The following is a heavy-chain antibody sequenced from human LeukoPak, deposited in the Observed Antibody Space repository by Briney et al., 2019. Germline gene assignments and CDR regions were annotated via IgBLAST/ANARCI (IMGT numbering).Heavy chain of an antibody. CDR1: GGSFSGYY. V-gene: IGHV4-34*01. CDR2: INHSGST. CDR3: ARGRGSSSWSS. Sequence: SETLSLTCAVYGGSFSGYYWSWIRQPPGKGLEWIGEINHSGSTNYNPSLKSRVTISVDTSKNQFSLKLSSVTAADTAVYYCARGRGSSSWSSWGQGTLVTVSS. J-gene: IGHJ5*02. D-gene: IGHD6-13*01.